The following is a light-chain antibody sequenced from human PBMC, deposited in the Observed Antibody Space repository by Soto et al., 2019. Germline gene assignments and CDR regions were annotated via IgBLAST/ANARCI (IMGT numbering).Light chain of an antibody. CDR2: EVN. Sequence: QSVLTQPPSASRSPGQSVAISCTGTSSDVGGYNYVSWYQQHPGKAPKLMIYEVNKRPSGVPDRFSGSKSGNTASLTISGLQAEDEADYYCSSSTINNTVLFGGGTKLTVL. V-gene: IGLV2-8*02. CDR1: SSDVGGYNY. J-gene: IGLJ2*01. CDR3: SSSTINNTVL.